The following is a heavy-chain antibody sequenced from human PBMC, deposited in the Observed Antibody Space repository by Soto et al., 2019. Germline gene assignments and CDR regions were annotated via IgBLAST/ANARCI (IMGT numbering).Heavy chain of an antibody. CDR2: IYYSGST. V-gene: IGHV4-31*03. CDR3: ARVEDGYNFDY. CDR1: GGSISSCGYY. D-gene: IGHD5-12*01. J-gene: IGHJ4*02. Sequence: LSLTCTVSGGSISSCGYYWSWIRQHPGKGLEWIGYIYYSGSTYYNPSLKSRVTISVDTSKNQFSLKLSSMTAADTAVYYCARVEDGYNFDYWGQGTLVTVSS.